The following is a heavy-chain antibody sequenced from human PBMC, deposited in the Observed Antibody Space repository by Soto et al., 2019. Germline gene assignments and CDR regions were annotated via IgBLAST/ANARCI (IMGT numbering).Heavy chain of an antibody. Sequence: SETLSLTCAVYGGSFSGYYWSWIRQPPGKGLEWIGEINHSGSTNYNPSLKSRVTISVDTSKNQFSLKLSSVTAADTAVYYCARGTIVVVVAAFFDYWGQGTLVTVSS. V-gene: IGHV4-34*01. D-gene: IGHD2-15*01. CDR2: INHSGST. CDR1: GGSFSGYY. CDR3: ARGTIVVVVAAFFDY. J-gene: IGHJ4*02.